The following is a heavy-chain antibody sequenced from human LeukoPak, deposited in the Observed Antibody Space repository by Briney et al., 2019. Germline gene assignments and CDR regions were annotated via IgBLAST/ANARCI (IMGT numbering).Heavy chain of an antibody. CDR2: IYYSGST. CDR1: GGSISSYY. D-gene: IGHD1-26*01. J-gene: IGHJ4*02. V-gene: IGHV4-59*01. CDR3: ARDRSGSYVY. Sequence: PSETLSLTCTVSGGSISSYYWSWIRQPPGKGLEWIGYIYYSGSTNYNPPLKSRVTISVDTSKNQFSLKLSSVTAADTAVYYCARDRSGSYVYWGQGTLVTVSS.